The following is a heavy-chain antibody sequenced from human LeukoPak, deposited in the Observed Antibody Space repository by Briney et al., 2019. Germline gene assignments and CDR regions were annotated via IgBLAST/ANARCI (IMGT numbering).Heavy chain of an antibody. Sequence: ASVKVSCTASGYTFTGYYMHWVRQAPGQGLEWMGWIHPYSGGTNYAQKFQGRVTLTRDTSISTAYMELKRLRSDDTAVYYCARSNIAIRRGDNWFDPWGQGTLVTVSS. V-gene: IGHV1-2*02. D-gene: IGHD6-6*01. J-gene: IGHJ5*02. CDR1: GYTFTGYY. CDR2: IHPYSGGT. CDR3: ARSNIAIRRGDNWFDP.